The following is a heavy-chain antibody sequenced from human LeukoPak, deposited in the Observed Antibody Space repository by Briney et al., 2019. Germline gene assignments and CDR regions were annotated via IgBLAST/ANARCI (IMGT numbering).Heavy chain of an antibody. CDR3: ARVRVAGTVLRWFDP. CDR2: ISTNTGNP. Sequence: GASVKVSCKASGYTFTSYAMNWVRQAPGQGLEWMGWISTNTGNPTYAQGFTGRFVFSLDTSVSTAYLQISSLKAEDTAVYYCARVRVAGTVLRWFDPWGQGTLVTVSS. V-gene: IGHV7-4-1*02. D-gene: IGHD6-19*01. CDR1: GYTFTSYA. J-gene: IGHJ5*02.